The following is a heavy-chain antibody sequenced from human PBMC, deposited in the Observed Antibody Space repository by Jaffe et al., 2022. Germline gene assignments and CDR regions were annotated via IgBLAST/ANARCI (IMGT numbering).Heavy chain of an antibody. CDR3: ARTRYSYGMYYFDY. V-gene: IGHV4-38-2*01. Sequence: QVQLQESGPGLVKPSETLSLTCAVSGYSISSGYYWGWIRQPPGKGLEWIGSIYHSGSTYYNPSLKSRVTISVDTSKNQFSLKLSSVTAADTAVYYCARTRYSYGMYYFDYWGQGTLVTVSS. J-gene: IGHJ4*02. D-gene: IGHD5-18*01. CDR1: GYSISSGYY. CDR2: IYHSGST.